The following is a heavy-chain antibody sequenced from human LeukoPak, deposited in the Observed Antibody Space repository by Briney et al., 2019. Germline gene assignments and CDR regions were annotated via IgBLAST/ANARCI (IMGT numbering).Heavy chain of an antibody. Sequence: SETLSLTCTVSGGSISSSSYYWGWIRQPPGKGLEWIGSIYYSGSTYYNPSLKSRVTISVDTSKNQFSLKLSSVTAADTAVYYCARGYTVTTFFDYWGQGTLVTVSS. CDR2: IYYSGST. CDR1: GGSISSSSYY. D-gene: IGHD4-17*01. J-gene: IGHJ4*02. V-gene: IGHV4-39*07. CDR3: ARGYTVTTFFDY.